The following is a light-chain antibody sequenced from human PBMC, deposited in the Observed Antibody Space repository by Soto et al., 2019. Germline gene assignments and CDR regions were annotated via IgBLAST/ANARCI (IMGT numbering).Light chain of an antibody. Sequence: QSVLTQPASVSGSPGQSITISCTGSSSDVGTYNLVSWYQQHPGKAPKLMIYESGKRPSGVSNRFSGSKSGITASLTISGLQAEDEADYYCCSYAGSSTLIFGGGTKLTVL. CDR3: CSYAGSSTLI. V-gene: IGLV2-23*01. J-gene: IGLJ2*01. CDR1: SSDVGTYNL. CDR2: ESG.